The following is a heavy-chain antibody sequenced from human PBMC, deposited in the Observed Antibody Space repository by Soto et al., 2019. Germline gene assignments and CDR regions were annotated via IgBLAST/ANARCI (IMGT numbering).Heavy chain of an antibody. CDR2: INAGNGNT. CDR3: ARVPELQIYYGMDV. Sequence: ASVKVSCKASGYTFTSYAMHWVRQAPGQRLEWMGWINAGNGNTKYSQKFQGRVTITRDTSASTVYMELSSLRSEDTAVYYCARVPELQIYYGMDVWGQGTTVTVSS. CDR1: GYTFTSYA. J-gene: IGHJ6*02. V-gene: IGHV1-3*01. D-gene: IGHD1-7*01.